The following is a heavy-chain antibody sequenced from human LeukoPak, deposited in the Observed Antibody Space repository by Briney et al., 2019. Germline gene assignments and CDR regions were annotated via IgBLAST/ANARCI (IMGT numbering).Heavy chain of an antibody. D-gene: IGHD3-3*01. V-gene: IGHV3-9*01. Sequence: GGSLRLSCAASGFTFDDYAMHWVRQAPGKGLEWVSGISWKSGNIVYADSVKGRFTISRDNSKNTLYLQMNSLRAEDTAVYYCARRYDFWSGYPAFDYWGQGTLVTVSS. J-gene: IGHJ4*02. CDR1: GFTFDDYA. CDR2: ISWKSGNI. CDR3: ARRYDFWSGYPAFDY.